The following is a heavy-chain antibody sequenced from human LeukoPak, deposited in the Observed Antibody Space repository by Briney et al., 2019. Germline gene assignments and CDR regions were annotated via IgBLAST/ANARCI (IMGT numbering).Heavy chain of an antibody. D-gene: IGHD3-10*01. CDR3: ARGAYGSGSGNGFNI. Sequence: SETLSLTCTVSGGSITSGTYYWSWIRQPAGKGLEWIGRIFSIGSTNYNPSLKSRVTMSVDTSKNQFSLNLSSVTAADTAVYYCARGAYGSGSGNGFNIWGQGTTVTVSS. V-gene: IGHV4-61*02. CDR1: GGSITSGTYY. CDR2: IFSIGST. J-gene: IGHJ3*02.